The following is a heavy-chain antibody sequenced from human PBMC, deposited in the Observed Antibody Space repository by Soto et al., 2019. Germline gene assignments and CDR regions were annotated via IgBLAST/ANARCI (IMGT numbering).Heavy chain of an antibody. CDR3: AVQSFRTQQWLRSFGY. J-gene: IGHJ4*02. CDR1: GGPISTSSHY. Sequence: PSETLSLTCTVSGGPISTSSHYWGWIRQPPGKGLEWIGSISNSGTTYYNPTLQSRVIISVDTSKNQFSLKLNSVTAADTAVFYCAVQSFRTQQWLRSFGYRDQATLLTVS. V-gene: IGHV4-39*01. CDR2: ISNSGTT. D-gene: IGHD6-19*01.